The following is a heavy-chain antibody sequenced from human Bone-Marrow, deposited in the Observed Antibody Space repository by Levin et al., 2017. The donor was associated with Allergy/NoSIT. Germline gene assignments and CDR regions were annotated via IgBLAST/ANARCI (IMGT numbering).Heavy chain of an antibody. CDR3: ARGAIVGNTIDP. J-gene: IGHJ5*02. CDR2: INLDGKTI. CDR1: GFTFSNYW. V-gene: IGHV3-74*01. D-gene: IGHD1-26*01. Sequence: SCAASGFTFSNYWMHWVRQAPGKGLVWISRINLDGKTINYADSVEGRFTISRDNAKNTLYLQLNSLRVEDTAVYYCARGAIVGNTIDPWGQGTLVTVSS.